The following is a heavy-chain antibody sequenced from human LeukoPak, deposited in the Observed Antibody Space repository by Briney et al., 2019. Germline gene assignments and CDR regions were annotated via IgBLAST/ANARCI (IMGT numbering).Heavy chain of an antibody. CDR2: MNPNSANT. J-gene: IGHJ4*02. V-gene: IGHV1-8*01. CDR3: ARDPSAGSES. D-gene: IGHD6-25*01. Sequence: ASVKVSCKASGYTFTNYDINWVRQATGQGLEWMGWMNPNSANTDYAQKFQGRVTMTRNSSISTAYMELRSLRSEDTAVYYCARDPSAGSESWGQGTLVTVSS. CDR1: GYTFTNYD.